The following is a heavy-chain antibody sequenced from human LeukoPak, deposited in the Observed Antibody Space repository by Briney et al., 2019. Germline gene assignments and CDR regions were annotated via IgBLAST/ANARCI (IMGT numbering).Heavy chain of an antibody. D-gene: IGHD5-18*01. CDR3: AVTGYSYGTT. V-gene: IGHV4-31*03. J-gene: IGHJ4*02. CDR2: IYYSGST. CDR1: GGSISSGGYY. Sequence: SQTLSLTCTVSGGSISSGGYYWSWIRQHPGKGLEWIGYIYYSGSTYYNPSLKSRVTISVDTSMNQFSLKLSSVTAADTAVYYCAVTGYSYGTTWGQGTLITVSS.